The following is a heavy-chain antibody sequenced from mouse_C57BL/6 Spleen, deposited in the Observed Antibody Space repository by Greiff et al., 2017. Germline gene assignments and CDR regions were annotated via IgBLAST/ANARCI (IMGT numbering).Heavy chain of an antibody. V-gene: IGHV1-18*01. CDR3: ARGAYYSNRYYAMDY. CDR1: GYTFTDYN. Sequence: EVQLQQSGPELVKPGASVKIPCKASGYTFTDYNMDWVKQSHGKSLEWIGDINPNNGGTIYNQKFKGKATLTVDKSSSTAYMELRSLTSEDTAVYYCARGAYYSNRYYAMDYWGQGTSVTVSS. J-gene: IGHJ4*01. CDR2: INPNNGGT. D-gene: IGHD2-5*01.